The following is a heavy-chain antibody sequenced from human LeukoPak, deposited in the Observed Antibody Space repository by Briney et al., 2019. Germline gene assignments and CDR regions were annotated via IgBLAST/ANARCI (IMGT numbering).Heavy chain of an antibody. CDR3: ARNAPGQYDYVWGSYRD. V-gene: IGHV4-39*01. CDR1: GGSISSSSYY. CDR2: IYYTGST. Sequence: SETLSLTCTVSGGSISSSSYYWGWIRQPPGKGLEWIGSIYYTGSTYYNPSLKSRVTISVDTSKNQFSLKLSSVTAADTAVYYCARNAPGQYDYVWGSYRDWGQGTLVTVSS. D-gene: IGHD3-16*02. J-gene: IGHJ4*02.